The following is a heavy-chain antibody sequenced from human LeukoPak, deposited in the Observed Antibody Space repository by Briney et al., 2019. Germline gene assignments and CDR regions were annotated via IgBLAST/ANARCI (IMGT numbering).Heavy chain of an antibody. D-gene: IGHD3-16*01. Sequence: GGSLRLSCAASGFTFDKAWMTWVRQAPGKGLEWVSSISRSGESTFYADSVRGRFTISRDNSKNTVSLQMESLRAEDTALYYCAKDYAVGSIDYWGQGTLVTVSS. V-gene: IGHV3-23*01. J-gene: IGHJ4*02. CDR2: ISRSGEST. CDR3: AKDYAVGSIDY. CDR1: GFTFDKAW.